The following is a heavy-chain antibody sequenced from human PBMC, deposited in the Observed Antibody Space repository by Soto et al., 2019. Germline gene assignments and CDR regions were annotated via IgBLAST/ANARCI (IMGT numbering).Heavy chain of an antibody. J-gene: IGHJ4*02. CDR1: GFTFTSYD. Sequence: GGSLRLSCATSGFTFTSYDLTWVRQAPGKGLDWVSGISPSGDTTYYADSVKGRLTISRDNSKTVLYLQMKSMTAKATAVYYFAFKATANPFYWGQGTLVTVSS. D-gene: IGHD2-21*02. V-gene: IGHV3-23*01. CDR2: ISPSGDTT. CDR3: AFKATANPFY.